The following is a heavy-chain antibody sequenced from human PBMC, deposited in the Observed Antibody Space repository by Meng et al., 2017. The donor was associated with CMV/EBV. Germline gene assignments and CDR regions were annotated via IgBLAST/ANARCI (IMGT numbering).Heavy chain of an antibody. V-gene: IGHV3-38-3*01. D-gene: IGHD3-22*01. Sequence: GESLKISCAASGFTVSSNEMSWVRQAPGKGLEWVSSISGGSTYYADSVKGRFTISRDNSKNTLYLQMNSLRAEDTAVYYCASLVVVITTSWFDPWGQGTLVTVSS. CDR3: ASLVVVITTSWFDP. CDR1: GFTVSSNE. J-gene: IGHJ5*02. CDR2: ISGGST.